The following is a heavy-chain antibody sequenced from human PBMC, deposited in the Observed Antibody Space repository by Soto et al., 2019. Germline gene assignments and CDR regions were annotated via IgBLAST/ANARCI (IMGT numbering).Heavy chain of an antibody. CDR3: ARAPKVSGSAQTRPDF. V-gene: IGHV4-30-2*01. CDR1: GDCVCSGGDS. Sequence: PSETQSLTYGSCGDCVCSGGDSGSWIRQPPGKGLEWIGYIYHSGSTYYNPSLKSRVTISVDTSKNQFSLNLTSLTAADTAVYYCARAPKVSGSAQTRPDFWGQGSLVTVSS. D-gene: IGHD6-6*01. CDR2: IYHSGST. J-gene: IGHJ4*02.